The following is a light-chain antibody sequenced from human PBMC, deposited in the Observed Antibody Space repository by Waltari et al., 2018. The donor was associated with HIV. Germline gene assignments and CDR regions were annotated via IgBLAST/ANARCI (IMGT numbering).Light chain of an antibody. V-gene: IGLV2-8*01. J-gene: IGLJ2*01. CDR1: SSDVGGYNY. CDR3: SSYAGSNNPV. Sequence: QSALTQPPSASGSPGQSVTISCTGPSSDVGGYNYVSWYQQHPGKAPKLMIYEVSKRPSGVPDRFSGSKSGNTASLTVSGLQAEDEADYYCSSYAGSNNPVFGGGTKLTVL. CDR2: EVS.